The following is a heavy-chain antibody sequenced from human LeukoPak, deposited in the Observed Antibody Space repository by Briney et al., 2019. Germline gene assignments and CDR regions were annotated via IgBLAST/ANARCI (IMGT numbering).Heavy chain of an antibody. V-gene: IGHV3-23*01. Sequence: GGSLRLSCAASGFTFHSYAVRWVRQARGKGLEWLSDISGSGGNTQNADSVKGWYTSSGNNSKNTLNLQMNSVRAEDTAVYYCAKALWLPRVNYYFGMDVWGQGTTVTVSS. CDR3: AKALWLPRVNYYFGMDV. CDR2: ISGSGGNT. D-gene: IGHD5-24*01. J-gene: IGHJ6*02. CDR1: GFTFHSYA.